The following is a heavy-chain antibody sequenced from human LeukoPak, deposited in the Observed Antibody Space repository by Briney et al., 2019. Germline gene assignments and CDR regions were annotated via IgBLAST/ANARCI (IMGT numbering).Heavy chain of an antibody. J-gene: IGHJ1*01. CDR1: GFTFSSYA. V-gene: IGHV3-23*01. CDR2: TRGSGGST. Sequence: GGSLRLSCAASGFTFSSYAMSWVRQAPGKGLEWVSATRGSGGSTHYADSVKGRFTISRDNSKNTLYLQMNSLRDEDTAVYYCAKDLNTVTTGYFQHWGQGTLVTVSA. CDR3: AKDLNTVTTGYFQH. D-gene: IGHD4-17*01.